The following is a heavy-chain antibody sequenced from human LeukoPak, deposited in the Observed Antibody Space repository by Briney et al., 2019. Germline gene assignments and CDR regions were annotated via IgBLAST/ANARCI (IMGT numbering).Heavy chain of an antibody. CDR3: ARGQRDRSGYPSDY. CDR2: ISYDGSNK. V-gene: IGHV3-30*01. CDR1: GFTFSSYA. Sequence: PGGSLRLSCAASGFTFSSYAMHWVRQAPGKGLEWVAVISYDGSNKYYADSVKGRFTISRDNSKNTLYLQMNSLRAEDTAVYYCARGQRDRSGYPSDYWGQGTLVTVSS. J-gene: IGHJ4*02. D-gene: IGHD3-22*01.